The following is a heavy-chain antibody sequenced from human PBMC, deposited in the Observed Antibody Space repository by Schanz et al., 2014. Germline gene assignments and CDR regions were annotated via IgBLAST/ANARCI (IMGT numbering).Heavy chain of an antibody. J-gene: IGHJ2*01. CDR1: GGTFSSDT. D-gene: IGHD3-16*01. V-gene: IGHV1-69*04. Sequence: QVQLVQSGAEVKKPGSSVKVSCKASGGTFSSDTFSWVRQAPGQGLEWMGRIIPSLGLAKYEQKFQDKVTITADTSANTAYMELRSLRSDDTAHYYCVRVPSRDVSFDLWGRGTLVTVSS. CDR3: VRVPSRDVSFDL. CDR2: IIPSLGLA.